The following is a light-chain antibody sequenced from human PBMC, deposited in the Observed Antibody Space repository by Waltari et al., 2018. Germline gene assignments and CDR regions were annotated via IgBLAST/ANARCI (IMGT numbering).Light chain of an antibody. V-gene: IGLV2-14*01. CDR2: EVS. Sequence: QSALTQPASVSGSPGQSLPISCTGTSSDVGGYNYVSWYQQHPGKAPKLLIYEVSNRPSGVSNRFSGSKSGNTASLTISGLQAEDEADYYCSSYTSSSTLFGTGTKVTVL. CDR1: SSDVGGYNY. CDR3: SSYTSSSTL. J-gene: IGLJ1*01.